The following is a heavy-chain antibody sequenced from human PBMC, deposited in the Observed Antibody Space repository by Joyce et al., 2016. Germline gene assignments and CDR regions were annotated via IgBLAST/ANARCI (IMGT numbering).Heavy chain of an antibody. Sequence: EVQLVESGGGLIQPGGSLRLSCAASGFTVSNNDMTWVRQAPGKGLEWVSFMYSVGDTYDADSVKGRFTISRDKNTLYLQMNSLGVEDTAVYYCARVPGFHWGQGTLVTVSS. J-gene: IGHJ4*02. CDR1: GFTVSNND. CDR2: MYSVGDT. V-gene: IGHV3-53*01. CDR3: ARVPGFH.